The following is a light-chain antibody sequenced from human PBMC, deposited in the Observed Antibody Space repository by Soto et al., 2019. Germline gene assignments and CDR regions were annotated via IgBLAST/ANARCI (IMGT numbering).Light chain of an antibody. J-gene: IGKJ1*01. Sequence: IQVTMSPASLSSSEGDRVTITCRASQGIDSSFAWYQQKPGKAPKLLIYDASSLESVVPSRFSGSGSGTEFTLTISSLQPDNFATYSCPPYHRYLFAQGSKV. V-gene: IGKV1-13*02. CDR3: PPYHRYL. CDR1: QGIDSS. CDR2: DAS.